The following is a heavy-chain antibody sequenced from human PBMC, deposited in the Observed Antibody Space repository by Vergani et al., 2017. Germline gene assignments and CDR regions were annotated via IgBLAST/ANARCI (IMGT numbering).Heavy chain of an antibody. V-gene: IGHV4-4*01. J-gene: IGHJ4*02. CDR2: IYYDGST. Sequence: QVQLPESGPGLVKPPGTLSLTCTVSGDSIRGTNWWTWVRQSPGKGLEWIGEIYYDGSTNYNPSLKSRVSISVDKSKKQFSLHLSSVTAADTAVYLCARSANYYWPSRDHPRDYYFDYWGRGSLVTVSS. D-gene: IGHD3-22*01. CDR1: GDSIRGTNW. CDR3: ARSANYYWPSRDHPRDYYFDY.